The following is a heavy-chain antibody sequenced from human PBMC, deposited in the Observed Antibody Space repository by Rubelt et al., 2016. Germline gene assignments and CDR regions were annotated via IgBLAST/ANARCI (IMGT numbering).Heavy chain of an antibody. V-gene: IGHV3-11*04. J-gene: IGHJ4*02. CDR2: ISSSGSTI. CDR3: ATLIAAAGTDY. Sequence: GRGLEWVSYISSSGSTIYYADSVKGRFTISRDNAKNSLYLQMNSLRAEDTAVYYCATLIAAAGTDYWGQGTLVTVSS. D-gene: IGHD6-13*01.